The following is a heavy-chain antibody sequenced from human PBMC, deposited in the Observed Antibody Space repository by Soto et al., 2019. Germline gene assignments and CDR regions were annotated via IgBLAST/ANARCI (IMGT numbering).Heavy chain of an antibody. J-gene: IGHJ4*02. CDR1: GGTFSSYA. Sequence: SVQVSCKASGGTFSSYAISWVRQAPGQGLEWMGGIIPIFGTANYAQKFQGRVTITADESTSTAYMELSSLRSEDTAVYYCARATYRGDDLGRWYTYYFDEWGKGNLVTV. V-gene: IGHV1-69*13. CDR3: ARATYRGDDLGRWYTYYFDE. D-gene: IGHD5-12*01. CDR2: IIPIFGTA.